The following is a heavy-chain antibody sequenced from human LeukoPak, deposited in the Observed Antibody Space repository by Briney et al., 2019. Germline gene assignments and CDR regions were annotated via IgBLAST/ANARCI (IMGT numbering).Heavy chain of an antibody. D-gene: IGHD4-23*01. V-gene: IGHV3-7*01. CDR2: IKQDGSEK. Sequence: GGSLRLSCAASGFTFSSYALTWVRQAPGKGLEWVANIKQDGSEKYYVDSVKGRFTISRDNAKNSLYLQMNSLRAEDTAVYYCARARWGAFDIWGQGTMVTVSS. CDR1: GFTFSSYA. J-gene: IGHJ3*02. CDR3: ARARWGAFDI.